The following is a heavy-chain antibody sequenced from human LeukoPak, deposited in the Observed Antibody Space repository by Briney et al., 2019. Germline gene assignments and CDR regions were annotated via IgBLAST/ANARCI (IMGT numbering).Heavy chain of an antibody. CDR3: ARGRPTIRRWLQSPHFDY. CDR2: IYYSGST. CDR1: GGSISSSSYY. D-gene: IGHD5-24*01. Sequence: SETLSLTCTVSGGSISSSSYYWGWIRQPPGKGLEWIGSIYYSGSTYYNPSLKSRVTISVDTSKNQFSLRLSSVTAADTAVYYCARGRPTIRRWLQSPHFDYWGQGTLVTVSS. J-gene: IGHJ4*02. V-gene: IGHV4-39*07.